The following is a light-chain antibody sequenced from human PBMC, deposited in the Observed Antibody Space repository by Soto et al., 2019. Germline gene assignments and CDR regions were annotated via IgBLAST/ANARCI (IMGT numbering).Light chain of an antibody. Sequence: EIVMTQSPATLSVSPGERATLSCRASQSVSSNLAWYQQKPGQAPRLLIYGASTRATGIPARFSGSGSGTEFTLPISSLQSADFAVYYCQQYNNWPPVTFGQGTKLEIK. CDR1: QSVSSN. V-gene: IGKV3-15*01. J-gene: IGKJ2*01. CDR2: GAS. CDR3: QQYNNWPPVT.